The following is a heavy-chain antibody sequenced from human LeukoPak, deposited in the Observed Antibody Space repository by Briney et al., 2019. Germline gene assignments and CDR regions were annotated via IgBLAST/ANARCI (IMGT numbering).Heavy chain of an antibody. CDR1: GGTFSSYA. D-gene: IGHD6-19*01. CDR2: IIPIFGTA. Sequence: SVKVSCKASGGTFSSYAISWVRQAPGQGLEWMGGIIPIFGTANYAQKFQGRVTITTDESTSTAYMELSSLRSEDTAVYYCARVFSGYSSGSRRYDYWGQGTLVTVSS. J-gene: IGHJ4*02. V-gene: IGHV1-69*05. CDR3: ARVFSGYSSGSRRYDY.